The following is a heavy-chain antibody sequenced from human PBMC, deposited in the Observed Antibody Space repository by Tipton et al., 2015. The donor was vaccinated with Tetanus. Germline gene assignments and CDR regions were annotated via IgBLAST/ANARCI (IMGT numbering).Heavy chain of an antibody. CDR1: GDSLSNGDYY. CDR3: ARDHGITWGGMGYYYGMDV. V-gene: IGHV4-30-4*01. D-gene: IGHD3-16*01. Sequence: TLSLTCTVSGDSLSNGDYYWSWIRQPPGKGLESIGYIYYSGSTYYNPSLKSRVTISVDTSKNQFSLRLSSVTAADTAVYYCARDHGITWGGMGYYYGMDVWGQGTPGHRLL. CDR2: IYYSGST. J-gene: IGHJ6*02.